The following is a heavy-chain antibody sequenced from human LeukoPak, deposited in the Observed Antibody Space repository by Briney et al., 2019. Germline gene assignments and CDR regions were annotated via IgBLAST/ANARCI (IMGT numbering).Heavy chain of an antibody. CDR3: ARDLSDYGDYIDY. V-gene: IGHV3-7*01. Sequence: GGSLRLSCAACGFTFSIHWMSWVRQAPGKGLECVANIKQDGSEKYYVDSVKGRFTISRDNAKNSLYLQMNSLRAEDTAVYYCARDLSDYGDYIDYWGQGTLVTVSS. D-gene: IGHD4-17*01. CDR2: IKQDGSEK. CDR1: GFTFSIHW. J-gene: IGHJ4*02.